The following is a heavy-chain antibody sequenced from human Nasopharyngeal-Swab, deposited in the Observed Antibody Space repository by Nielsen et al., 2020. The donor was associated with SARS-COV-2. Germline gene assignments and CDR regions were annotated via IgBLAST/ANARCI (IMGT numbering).Heavy chain of an antibody. Sequence: GGSLRLSCAASGFTFSSYAMSWIRQAPGKGLEWVSYISSSGSTIYYADSVKGRFTISRDNAKNSLYLQMNSLRAEDTAVYYCARKYCSSTSCYVYYYYYYGMDVWGQGTTVTVSS. CDR2: ISSSGSTI. CDR3: ARKYCSSTSCYVYYYYYYGMDV. V-gene: IGHV3-11*01. J-gene: IGHJ6*02. CDR1: GFTFSSYA. D-gene: IGHD2-2*01.